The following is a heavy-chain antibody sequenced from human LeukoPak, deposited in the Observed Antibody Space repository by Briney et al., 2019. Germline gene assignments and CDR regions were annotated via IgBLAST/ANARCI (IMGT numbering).Heavy chain of an antibody. CDR1: GGSISSYY. D-gene: IGHD4-23*01. Sequence: SETLSLTCTVSGGSISSYYWSWIRQPPGKGLEWIGYIYYSGSTNYNPSLKSRVTISVDTSKNQFSLKLSSVTAADTAVYYCARDAGKRDAFDIWGQGTIVTVSS. CDR3: ARDAGKRDAFDI. V-gene: IGHV4-59*01. CDR2: IYYSGST. J-gene: IGHJ3*02.